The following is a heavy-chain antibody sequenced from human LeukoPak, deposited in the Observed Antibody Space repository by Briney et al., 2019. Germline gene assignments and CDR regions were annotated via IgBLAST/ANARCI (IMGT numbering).Heavy chain of an antibody. V-gene: IGHV3-23*01. Sequence: LAGGSLRLSCAASGFTFSSFTMSWVRQAPGKGLEWVSAISGSGSGTYYADSVKGRFTLSRDNSKSMLFLQLNSLRAEDTALYYCARDLHYYVAMDVWGQGTTVTVSS. CDR1: GFTFSSFT. CDR2: ISGSGSGT. J-gene: IGHJ6*02. D-gene: IGHD3-10*02. CDR3: ARDLHYYVAMDV.